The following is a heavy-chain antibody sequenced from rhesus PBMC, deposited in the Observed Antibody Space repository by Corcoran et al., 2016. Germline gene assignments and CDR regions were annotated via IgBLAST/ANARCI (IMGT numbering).Heavy chain of an antibody. CDR2: ISYSRRT. Sequence: QVQLQESGPGLVKPSETLSLTCAVSGGSISSGYYYWSWIRQPPGKGLEWIGYISYSRRTSYNPSLKSRVTISRDTSKNLFSLKLSSVTAADTAVYYCARAYSWNTPPGGYFEFWGQGALVTVSS. CDR1: GGSISSGYYY. V-gene: IGHV4-122*02. J-gene: IGHJ1*01. D-gene: IGHD1-20*01. CDR3: ARAYSWNTPPGGYFEF.